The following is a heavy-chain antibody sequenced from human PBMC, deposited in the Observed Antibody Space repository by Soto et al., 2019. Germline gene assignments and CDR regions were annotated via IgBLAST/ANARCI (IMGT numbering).Heavy chain of an antibody. Sequence: SETLSLTCTISGAPISSDHTWYWARKPPRKGLEWIGEIYHTASTIYNTSLKSRVAISVDKSQSQFSLRLLSVTAADTAIYYCAGAHLTAPDAFDVWGPGRMVNVS. J-gene: IGHJ3*01. CDR1: GAPISSDHT. V-gene: IGHV4-4*02. CDR2: IYHTAST. CDR3: AGAHLTAPDAFDV. D-gene: IGHD5-18*01.